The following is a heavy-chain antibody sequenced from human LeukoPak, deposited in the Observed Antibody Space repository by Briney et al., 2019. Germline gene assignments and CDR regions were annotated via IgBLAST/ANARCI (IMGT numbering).Heavy chain of an antibody. D-gene: IGHD3-16*01. CDR1: GFTFSSYE. CDR2: ISGSGTTI. Sequence: GGSLRLSCAASGFTFSSYEMNWVHQAPGKGLEWVSYISGSGTTIYYADSVRGRFTISRDNAKNSLYLQMNSLRAEDAAVYYCARGGSFSLPTFDYWGQGTLVTVSS. J-gene: IGHJ4*02. V-gene: IGHV3-48*03. CDR3: ARGGSFSLPTFDY.